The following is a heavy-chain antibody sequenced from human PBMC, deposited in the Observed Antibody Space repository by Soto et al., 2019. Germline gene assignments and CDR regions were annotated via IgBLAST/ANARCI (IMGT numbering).Heavy chain of an antibody. J-gene: IGHJ4*02. CDR2: IGVAGDT. CDR1: GFTFSSYD. Sequence: EVQLVESGGGLVQPGGSLRLSCAASGFTFSSYDMHWVRQVAGKGLEWVSAIGVAGDTYYPDSVKGRFTISRENAKNSLYLQMNSLRAEDTAVYYCARDGYGGYLDSWGQGSLVTVSS. V-gene: IGHV3-13*01. D-gene: IGHD1-26*01. CDR3: ARDGYGGYLDS.